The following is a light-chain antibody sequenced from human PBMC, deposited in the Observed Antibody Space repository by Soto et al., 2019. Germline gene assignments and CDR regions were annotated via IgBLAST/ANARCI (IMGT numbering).Light chain of an antibody. J-gene: IGLJ2*01. CDR2: EVS. CDR3: SSSTSSETLL. V-gene: IGLV2-14*01. Sequence: QSVLTQPASVSGSPGQSITISCTGTSSDVGGYNYVSWYQQHPGKAPKLMIYEVSNRPSGVSNRFSGSKSGNTASLPLSGLQAEDEADYYCSSSTSSETLLFGGGTKLTVL. CDR1: SSDVGGYNY.